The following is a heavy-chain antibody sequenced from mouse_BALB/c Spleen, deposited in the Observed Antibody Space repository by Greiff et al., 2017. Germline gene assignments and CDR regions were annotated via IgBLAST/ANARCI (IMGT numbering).Heavy chain of an antibody. D-gene: IGHD2-4*01. CDR3: ARFFYYDYDGYAMDY. CDR2: INPSNGRT. CDR1: GYTFTSYW. V-gene: IGHV1S81*02. Sequence: VQLQQPGAELVKPGASVKLSCKASGYTFTSYWMHWVKQRPGQGLEWIGEINPSNGRTNYNEKFKSKATLTVDKSSSTAYMQLSSLTSEDSAVYYCARFFYYDYDGYAMDYWGQGTSVTVSS. J-gene: IGHJ4*01.